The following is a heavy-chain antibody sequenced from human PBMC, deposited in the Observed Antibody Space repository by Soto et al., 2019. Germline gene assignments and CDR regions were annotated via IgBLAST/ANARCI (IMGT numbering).Heavy chain of an antibody. V-gene: IGHV3-30-3*01. D-gene: IGHD6-13*01. Sequence: QPGGSLRLSCAASGFTFSSYAMHWVRQAPGKGLEWAAVISYDGSNKYYADSVKGRFTISRDNSKNTLYLQMNSLRAEDTAVYYCARDRGSSSWYLFDYWGQGTLVTVSS. CDR1: GFTFSSYA. CDR3: ARDRGSSSWYLFDY. J-gene: IGHJ4*02. CDR2: ISYDGSNK.